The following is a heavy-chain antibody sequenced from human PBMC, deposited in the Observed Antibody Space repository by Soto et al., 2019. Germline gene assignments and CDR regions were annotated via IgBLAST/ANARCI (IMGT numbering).Heavy chain of an antibody. V-gene: IGHV3-30-3*01. D-gene: IGHD6-6*01. Sequence: QVQLVESGGGVVQPGRSLRLSCAASGFTFSSYAMHWVRQAPGKGLEWVAIISDDGNYKYSADSVKGRFTISRDNSKNTRYLKMNSLRAEDTAVYYCATTSSGYYFYGMDVWGQGTTVTVSS. CDR1: GFTFSSYA. CDR3: ATTSSGYYFYGMDV. CDR2: ISDDGNYK. J-gene: IGHJ6*02.